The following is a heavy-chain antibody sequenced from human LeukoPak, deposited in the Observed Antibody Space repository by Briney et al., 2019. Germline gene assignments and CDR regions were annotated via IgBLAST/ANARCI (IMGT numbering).Heavy chain of an antibody. Sequence: GGSLRLSCAASGFTFGSYGFHWVRQAPGKGLEWVAVIWYDGSKKYYADSVKGRFTISRDNSKNTVYPQMNSLRAEDTAVYYCAKDRSLSVGYCGQGTLVTVSS. J-gene: IGHJ4*02. CDR3: AKDRSLSVGY. D-gene: IGHD3-10*01. CDR1: GFTFGSYG. V-gene: IGHV3-33*06. CDR2: IWYDGSKK.